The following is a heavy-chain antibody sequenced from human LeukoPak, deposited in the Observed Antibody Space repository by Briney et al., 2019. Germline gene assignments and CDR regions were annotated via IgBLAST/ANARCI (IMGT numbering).Heavy chain of an antibody. V-gene: IGHV1-69*04. CDR1: GGTFSSYA. Sequence: SVKVSCKASGGTFSSYAISWVRQAPAQGLEWMGRIIPILGIANYAQKFQGRVTITADKSTSTAYMELSSLRSEDTAVYYCARDPDTAMVIGDYYGMDVWGQGTTVTVSS. CDR2: IIPILGIA. D-gene: IGHD5-18*01. CDR3: ARDPDTAMVIGDYYGMDV. J-gene: IGHJ6*02.